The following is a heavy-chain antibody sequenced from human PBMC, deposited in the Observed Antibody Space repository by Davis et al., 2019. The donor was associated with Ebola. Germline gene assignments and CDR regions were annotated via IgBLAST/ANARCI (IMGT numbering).Heavy chain of an antibody. Sequence: ASVKVSCKASNYTFTSYGISWVRQAPGQGLEWMGWISAYKGNTNYAQKFLGRVTMTTDTSTSTAYMELRSLRSDDTAVYYCARDHFTAAAGISGMDVWGQGTTVTVS. CDR3: ARDHFTAAAGISGMDV. D-gene: IGHD6-13*01. CDR1: NYTFTSYG. CDR2: ISAYKGNT. V-gene: IGHV1-18*01. J-gene: IGHJ6*02.